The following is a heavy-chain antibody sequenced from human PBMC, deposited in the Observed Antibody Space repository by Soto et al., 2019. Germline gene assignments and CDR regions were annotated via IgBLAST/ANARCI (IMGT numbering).Heavy chain of an antibody. V-gene: IGHV1-24*01. CDR3: ATESVAYCGGDCPPLFDY. CDR1: GYTLTELS. J-gene: IGHJ4*02. CDR2: FDPEDGET. D-gene: IGHD2-21*01. Sequence: ASVKVSCKVSGYTLTELSMHWVRQAPGKGLEWKGGFDPEDGETIYAQKFQGRVTMTEDTSTDTAYMELSSLRSEDMAVYYCATESVAYCGGDCPPLFDYWGQGTLVTVSS.